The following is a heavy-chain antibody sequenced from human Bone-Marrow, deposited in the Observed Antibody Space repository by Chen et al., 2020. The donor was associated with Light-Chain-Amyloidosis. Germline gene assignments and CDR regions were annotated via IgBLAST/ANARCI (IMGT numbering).Heavy chain of an antibody. CDR2: INRDGSEK. J-gene: IGHJ4*02. CDR1: GVPFRNLW. Sequence: EVKLVESGGGLVQPGGSLRLSCAASGVPFRNLWMGWVRQAPGKGLEWVANINRDGSEKNYVDSVKGRFTISRDNAKNSLALQMNRLRAEDTAVYYCSRMDDYSSGYPIDYWGQGTLVAVSS. V-gene: IGHV3-7*01. D-gene: IGHD3-22*01. CDR3: SRMDDYSSGYPIDY.